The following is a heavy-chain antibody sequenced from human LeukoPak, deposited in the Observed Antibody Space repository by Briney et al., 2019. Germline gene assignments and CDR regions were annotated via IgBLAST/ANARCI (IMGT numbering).Heavy chain of an antibody. J-gene: IGHJ5*02. V-gene: IGHV1-18*01. CDR2: ISAYNGNT. Sequence: GASVKVSCKASGSTFTSYGISWVRQAPGQGLEWMGWISAYNGNTNYAQKLQGRVTMTTDTSTSTAYMKLRSLRSDDRALPYFARVTPYYDFWSGYYPNWFDPWGQGTLVTVSS. CDR3: ARVTPYYDFWSGYYPNWFDP. CDR1: GSTFTSYG. D-gene: IGHD3-3*01.